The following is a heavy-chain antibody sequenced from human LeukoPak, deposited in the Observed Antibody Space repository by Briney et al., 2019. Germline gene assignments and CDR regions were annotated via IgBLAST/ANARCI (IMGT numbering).Heavy chain of an antibody. J-gene: IGHJ4*03. V-gene: IGHV4-34*01. CDR3: ATRSSTLAAARCFDD. CDR1: GESFSAYF. D-gene: IGHD6-6*01. Sequence: SETLSLTCAVQGESFSAYFWSWIRQVPGKGLEWIGEIDHRGSSNYNPPLKSRATISVDTSKNHFSLSLTSVTAADTAVYYCATRSSTLAAARCFDDWGQGTVVTVSS. CDR2: IDHRGSS.